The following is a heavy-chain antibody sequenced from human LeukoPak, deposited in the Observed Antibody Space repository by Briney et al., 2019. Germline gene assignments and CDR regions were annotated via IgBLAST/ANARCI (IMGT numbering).Heavy chain of an antibody. CDR2: IYHSGST. CDR1: GGSISSGGYS. V-gene: IGHV4-30-2*01. J-gene: IGHJ4*02. CDR3: AREALTGFDY. D-gene: IGHD7-27*01. Sequence: SETLSLTCAVSGGSISSGGYSWSWIRQPPGKGLEWIGYIYHSGSTYYNPSLKSRVTMSVDRSKNQFSLKLSSVTAADTAVYYCAREALTGFDYWGQGTLVTVSS.